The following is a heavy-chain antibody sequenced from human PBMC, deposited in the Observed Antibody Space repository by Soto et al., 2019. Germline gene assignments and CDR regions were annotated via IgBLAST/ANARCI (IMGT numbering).Heavy chain of an antibody. D-gene: IGHD6-13*01. J-gene: IGHJ4*02. CDR2: LIPIFGTA. Sequence: QVQLVQSGAAVKKPGSSVKVSCKASGGTFSSYAISWVRQAPGQGLEWMGGLIPIFGTANYAQKFQGRVTITADEATSTAYMELISLRSEDPAVYYCSRGRSSSGYFDYWGQGTLVTVSS. V-gene: IGHV1-69*01. CDR3: SRGRSSSGYFDY. CDR1: GGTFSSYA.